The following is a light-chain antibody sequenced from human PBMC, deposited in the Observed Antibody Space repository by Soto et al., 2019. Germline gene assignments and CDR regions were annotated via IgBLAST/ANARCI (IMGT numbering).Light chain of an antibody. V-gene: IGKV1-39*01. Sequence: DIQMTQSPSSLSASVGDRVTITCRASQSISSYLNWYQQKPVKAPKLLIYAASSLQSGVPSRFSGSGSGTDFTLTISSLQPEDFATYYCQQSYSTPPRFTFGPGTKVDIK. J-gene: IGKJ3*01. CDR2: AAS. CDR3: QQSYSTPPRFT. CDR1: QSISSY.